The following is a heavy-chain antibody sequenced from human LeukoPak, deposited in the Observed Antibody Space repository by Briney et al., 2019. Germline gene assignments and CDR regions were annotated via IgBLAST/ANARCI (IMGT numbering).Heavy chain of an antibody. CDR3: ANWRTWYYYDSSGHNYVS. V-gene: IGHV3-23*01. J-gene: IGHJ5*02. D-gene: IGHD3-22*01. CDR1: GFTFSTYA. Sequence: GGSLRLSCAASGFTFSTYAVNWVRQAPGKGLEWVSAISGSGGSTYYADSVKGRFTISRDNSRNTPYLQMNSLRAEDTAVYYCANWRTWYYYDSSGHNYVSWGQGTLVTVSS. CDR2: ISGSGGST.